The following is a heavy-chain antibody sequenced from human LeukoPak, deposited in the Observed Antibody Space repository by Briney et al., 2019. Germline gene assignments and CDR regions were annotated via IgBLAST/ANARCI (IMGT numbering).Heavy chain of an antibody. CDR2: INSDGSST. Sequence: GGSLRLSCAASGFTFSSYWMHWVRPAPGKGLVWVSRINSDGSSTSYADSVKGRFTISRDNAKNTLYLQMNSLRAEDTAVYYCARVGIQLWSALDYWGQGTLVTVSS. V-gene: IGHV3-74*01. J-gene: IGHJ4*02. D-gene: IGHD5-18*01. CDR3: ARVGIQLWSALDY. CDR1: GFTFSSYW.